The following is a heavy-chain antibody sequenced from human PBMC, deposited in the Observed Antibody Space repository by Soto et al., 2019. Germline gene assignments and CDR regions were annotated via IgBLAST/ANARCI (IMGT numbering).Heavy chain of an antibody. V-gene: IGHV3-33*01. CDR3: ARDHDSSSSLGTYYGMDV. CDR2: IWYDGSNK. D-gene: IGHD6-6*01. Sequence: QVQLVESGGGVVQPGRSLRLSCAASGFTFSSYGMHWVRQAPGKGLEWVAVIWYDGSNKYYADSVKGRFTISRDNSKNTLYLRMNSLRAEDTAVYYCARDHDSSSSLGTYYGMDVWGQGTTVTVSS. CDR1: GFTFSSYG. J-gene: IGHJ6*02.